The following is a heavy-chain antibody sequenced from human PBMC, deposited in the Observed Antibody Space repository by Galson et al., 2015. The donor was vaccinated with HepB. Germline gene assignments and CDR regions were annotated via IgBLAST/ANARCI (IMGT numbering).Heavy chain of an antibody. Sequence: SVKVSCKASGYTFTSYGISWVRQAPGQGLEWMGIINPSGGSTSYAQKFQGRVTMTRDTSTSTVYMELSSLRSEDTAVYYCARCCGYSGYDREYYFDYWGQGTLVTVSS. V-gene: IGHV1-46*03. CDR2: INPSGGST. CDR1: GYTFTSYG. CDR3: ARCCGYSGYDREYYFDY. D-gene: IGHD5-12*01. J-gene: IGHJ4*02.